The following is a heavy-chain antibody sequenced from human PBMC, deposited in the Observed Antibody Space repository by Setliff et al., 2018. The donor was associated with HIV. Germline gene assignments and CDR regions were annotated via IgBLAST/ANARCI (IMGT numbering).Heavy chain of an antibody. D-gene: IGHD1-1*01. CDR2: VYYSGRT. J-gene: IGHJ4*02. CDR1: GGSTSSSGPGYY. Sequence: TLSLTCTVSGGSTSSSGPGYYWGWVRQPPGGGLEWIGSVYYSGRTYYNPSLRSRVTISVDTSKNQLSLHLTSVTPEDTAVYYCARVFRNLPDYWGQGTVVTVSS. CDR3: ARVFRNLPDY. V-gene: IGHV4-39*01.